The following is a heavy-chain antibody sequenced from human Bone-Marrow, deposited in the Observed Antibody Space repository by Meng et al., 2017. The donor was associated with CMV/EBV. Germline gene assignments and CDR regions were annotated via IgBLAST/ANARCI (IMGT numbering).Heavy chain of an antibody. CDR2: SNAGNGNT. D-gene: IGHD3-3*01. Sequence: ASVKVSCKASGYTFTSYAMHWVRQAPGQRLEWMGWSNAGNGNTKYSQEFQGRVTITRDTSASTAYMELSSLRSEDMAVYYCARDRRRFLEWPDGVFDLWGQGTMVTVSS. J-gene: IGHJ3*01. CDR1: GYTFTSYA. V-gene: IGHV1-3*02. CDR3: ARDRRRFLEWPDGVFDL.